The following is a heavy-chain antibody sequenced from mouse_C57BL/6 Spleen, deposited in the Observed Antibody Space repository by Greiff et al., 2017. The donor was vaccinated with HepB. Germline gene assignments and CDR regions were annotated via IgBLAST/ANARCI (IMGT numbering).Heavy chain of an antibody. D-gene: IGHD1-1*01. CDR1: GFTFSDYG. Sequence: EVHLVESGGGLVKPGGSLKLSCAASGFTFSDYGMHWVRQAPEKGLEWVAYISSGSSTIYYADTVKGRFTISRDNAKNTLFLQMTSLRSEDTAMYYCAKPYYYGSSGYFDYWGQGTTLTVSS. CDR3: AKPYYYGSSGYFDY. J-gene: IGHJ2*01. V-gene: IGHV5-17*01. CDR2: ISSGSSTI.